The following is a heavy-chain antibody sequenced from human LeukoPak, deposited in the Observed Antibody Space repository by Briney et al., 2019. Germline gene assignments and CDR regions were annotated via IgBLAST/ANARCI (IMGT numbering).Heavy chain of an antibody. J-gene: IGHJ4*02. CDR3: AREEHGAKSALDY. CDR2: ISGSGSTI. D-gene: IGHD4/OR15-4a*01. V-gene: IGHV3-48*03. CDR1: GFTFSSYE. Sequence: GGSLRLSCAASGFTFSSYEMTWVRQAPGKGLEWVSYISGSGSTIYYADSVKGRFTISRDNAKKSLYLQMNSLRAEDTAVYYRAREEHGAKSALDYWGQGTLVTVSS.